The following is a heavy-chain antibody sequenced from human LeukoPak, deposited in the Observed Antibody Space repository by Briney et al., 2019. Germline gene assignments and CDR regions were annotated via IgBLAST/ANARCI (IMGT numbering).Heavy chain of an antibody. CDR2: IYTSGST. J-gene: IGHJ4*02. CDR3: AREGVGGYNYAA. D-gene: IGHD5-18*01. Sequence: SSETLSLTCTVSGGSISSGSYYWSWIRQPAGKGLEWIGRIYTSGSTNYNPSLKSRVTISVDKSKNQFSLKLSSVTAADTAFYYCAREGVGGYNYAAWGQGILVTVSS. V-gene: IGHV4-61*02. CDR1: GGSISSGSYY.